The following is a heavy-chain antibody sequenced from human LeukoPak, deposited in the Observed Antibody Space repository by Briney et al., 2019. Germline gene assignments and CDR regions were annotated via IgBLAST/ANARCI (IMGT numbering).Heavy chain of an antibody. V-gene: IGHV3-30-3*01. CDR2: ISYDGSNK. J-gene: IGHJ4*02. CDR3: ARGEQQLEGYFDY. CDR1: GFTFSSYA. Sequence: GGSLRLSCAASGFTFSSYAMHWVRQAPGKGLEWVAVISYDGSNKYYADSVKGRFTISRDNSKNTLYLQMNSLRAEDTAVYYCARGEQQLEGYFDYWGQGTLVTVSS. D-gene: IGHD6-13*01.